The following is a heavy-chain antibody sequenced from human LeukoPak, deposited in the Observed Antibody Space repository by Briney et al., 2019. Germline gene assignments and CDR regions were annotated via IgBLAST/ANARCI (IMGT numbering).Heavy chain of an antibody. V-gene: IGHV4-4*07. CDR1: GGSISGYY. J-gene: IGHJ4*02. Sequence: PSETLSLTCTVSGGSISGYYWSWIRQPAGKGLEWIGRIYTSDDAKYNPSLESRVTMSVDTSKNQFSLKLSSVTAADTAVCYCARHLPPRRYSYDYWGQGTLVTVSS. CDR3: ARHLPPRRYSYDY. D-gene: IGHD5-18*01. CDR2: IYTSDDA.